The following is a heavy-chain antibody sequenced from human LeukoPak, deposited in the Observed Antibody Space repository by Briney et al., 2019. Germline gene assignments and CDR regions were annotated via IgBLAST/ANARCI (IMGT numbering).Heavy chain of an antibody. D-gene: IGHD2-2*01. Sequence: ASVKVSCKASGYTFTSYGISWVRQAPGQGLEWMGWISAYNGNTNYAQKLRGRVTMTTDTSTSTAYLELRSLRSDDTAVYYCARGRIGYCSGTSCLTGGFDPWGQGTLVTVSS. CDR1: GYTFTSYG. V-gene: IGHV1-18*01. CDR3: ARGRIGYCSGTSCLTGGFDP. J-gene: IGHJ5*02. CDR2: ISAYNGNT.